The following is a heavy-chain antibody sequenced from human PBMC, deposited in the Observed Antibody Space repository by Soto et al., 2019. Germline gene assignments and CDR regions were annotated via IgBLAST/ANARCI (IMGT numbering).Heavy chain of an antibody. J-gene: IGHJ4*02. CDR2: ISAYQGNT. V-gene: IGHV1-18*01. Sequence: QVQLVQSGAEVKKPGSSGKVSCKASGYPFTSYGGSWVRQAPGQGLEWMGWISAYQGNTHYEPQLQGRVTMTTDTSTSTAYMELRILRSDDTAVYYCASDLHGDPYYWGQGTLVTVSS. CDR3: ASDLHGDPYY. CDR1: GYPFTSYG. D-gene: IGHD4-17*01.